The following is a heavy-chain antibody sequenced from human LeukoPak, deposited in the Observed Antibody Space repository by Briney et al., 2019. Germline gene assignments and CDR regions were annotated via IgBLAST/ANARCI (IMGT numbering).Heavy chain of an antibody. CDR1: GFTFSSYS. D-gene: IGHD1-1*01. CDR3: ARDGSGDWFDP. CDR2: ISSGSNYI. J-gene: IGHJ5*02. Sequence: PGGSLRLSCAASGFTFSSYSMNWVRQAPGKGPEWVSFISSGSNYIYYADSVKGRFTISRDNAKNSLYLQMNSLRAEDTAVYYCARDGSGDWFDPWGQGTLVTVSS. V-gene: IGHV3-21*01.